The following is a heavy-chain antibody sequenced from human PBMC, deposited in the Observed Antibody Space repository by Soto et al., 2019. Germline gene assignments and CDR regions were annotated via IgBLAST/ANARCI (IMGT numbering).Heavy chain of an antibody. CDR2: IYHSGST. CDR3: ARSQSTVTTPLDY. D-gene: IGHD4-17*01. CDR1: GGSIRSSNW. Sequence: PSETLSLTCAVSGGSIRSSNWWSWVRQPPGKGLEWIGEIYHSGSTNYNPSLKSRVTISVDKSKNQFSLKLSSVTAADTAVYYCARSQSTVTTPLDYWGQGTLVTVS. V-gene: IGHV4-4*02. J-gene: IGHJ4*02.